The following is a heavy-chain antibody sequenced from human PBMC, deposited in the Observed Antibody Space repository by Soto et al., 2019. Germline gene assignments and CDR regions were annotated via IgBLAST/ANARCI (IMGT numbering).Heavy chain of an antibody. J-gene: IGHJ6*02. D-gene: IGHD2-2*01. CDR1: GGTFSSYA. V-gene: IGHV1-69*01. CDR3: ARSPGSRTSLEIYYYYYYGMDV. CDR2: IIPISGTA. Sequence: QVQLVQSGAEVKKPGSSVKVSCKASGGTFSSYAISWVRQAPGQGLEWMGGIIPISGTANYAQKFQGRVTIIADESTRTAYMELSRLRSEDTAVYYCARSPGSRTSLEIYYYYYYGMDVWGQGTTVTVSS.